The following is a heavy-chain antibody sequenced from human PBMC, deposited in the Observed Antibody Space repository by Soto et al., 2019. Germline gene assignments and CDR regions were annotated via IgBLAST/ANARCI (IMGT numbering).Heavy chain of an antibody. J-gene: IGHJ6*02. D-gene: IGHD1-26*01. Sequence: GESLKISCAASGFTFSSYAMHWVRQAPGKGLEWVAVISYDGSNKYYADSVKGRFTISRDNSKNTLYLQMNSLRAEDTAVYYCARAGGSGSYDYYGMDVWGQGTTVTVS. CDR3: ARAGGSGSYDYYGMDV. CDR2: ISYDGSNK. CDR1: GFTFSSYA. V-gene: IGHV3-30-3*01.